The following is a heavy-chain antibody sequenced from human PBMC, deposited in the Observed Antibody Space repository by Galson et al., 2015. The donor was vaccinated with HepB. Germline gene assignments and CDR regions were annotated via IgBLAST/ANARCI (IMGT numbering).Heavy chain of an antibody. CDR2: IIPIFGTA. J-gene: IGHJ3*02. V-gene: IGHV1-69*13. CDR3: AREGRDGYNSLDAFDI. Sequence: SVKVSCKASGGTFSSYAISWVRQAPGQGLEWMGGIIPIFGTANYAQKFQGRVTITADESTSTAYMELSSLRSEDTAVYYCAREGRDGYNSLDAFDIWGQGTMVTVSS. D-gene: IGHD5-24*01. CDR1: GGTFSSYA.